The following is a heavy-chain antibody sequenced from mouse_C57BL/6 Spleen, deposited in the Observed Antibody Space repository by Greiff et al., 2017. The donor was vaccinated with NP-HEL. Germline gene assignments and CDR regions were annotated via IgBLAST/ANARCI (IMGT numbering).Heavy chain of an antibody. V-gene: IGHV1-15*01. CDR2: IDPETGGT. D-gene: IGHD2-2*01. CDR1: GYTFTDYE. CDR3: TRGSMVTTGYYFDY. J-gene: IGHJ2*01. Sequence: QVQLQQSGAELVRPGASVTLSCKASGYTFTDYEMHWVKQTPVHGLEWIGAIDPETGGTAYNQKFKGKAILTADKSSSTAYMELRSLTSEDSAVYYCTRGSMVTTGYYFDYWGQGTTLTVSS.